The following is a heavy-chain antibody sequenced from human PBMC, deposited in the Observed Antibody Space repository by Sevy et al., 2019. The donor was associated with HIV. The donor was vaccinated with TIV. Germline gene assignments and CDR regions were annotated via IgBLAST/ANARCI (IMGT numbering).Heavy chain of an antibody. Sequence: GGSLRFSCATSGFTFGTHAMSWVRQAPGKGLEWVSGISGSGGSTYYADSVKGRFTISRDKSKKTLYLQVNSLRAEDTAVYYCAKGVYDFWSGRSDIFDIRGQGTMVTVSS. V-gene: IGHV3-23*01. J-gene: IGHJ3*02. CDR2: ISGSGGST. CDR1: GFTFGTHA. D-gene: IGHD3-3*01. CDR3: AKGVYDFWSGRSDIFDI.